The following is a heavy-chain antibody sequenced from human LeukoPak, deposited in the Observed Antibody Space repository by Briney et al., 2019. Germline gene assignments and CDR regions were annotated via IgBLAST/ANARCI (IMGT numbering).Heavy chain of an antibody. D-gene: IGHD3-10*01. CDR1: GFTFSNYG. CDR2: ISYDESDK. CDR3: ARDRQPSGSYLEY. V-gene: IGHV3-30*03. Sequence: PGGSLRLSCAASGFTFSNYGMHWVRQAPGKGLEWVAVISYDESDKYYADSVKGRFTISRDNSKNTLYLQMNSLRAEDTAVYYCARDRQPSGSYLEYWGQGTLVTVSS. J-gene: IGHJ4*02.